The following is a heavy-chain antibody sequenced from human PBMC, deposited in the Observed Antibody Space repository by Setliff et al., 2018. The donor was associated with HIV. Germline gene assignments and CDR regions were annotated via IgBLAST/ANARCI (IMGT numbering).Heavy chain of an antibody. Sequence: ASVKVSCKASVHTFASYGIGWLRQAPGQGLEWLGWITAYNVDAPNAQKSQGRVTMTIDIPTTTAYMEMRSLRFDDSAIFYCARGGRKDLADYWGQGTRVTVSS. CDR3: ARGGRKDLADY. CDR2: ITAYNVDA. D-gene: IGHD3-16*01. V-gene: IGHV1-18*01. CDR1: VHTFASYG. J-gene: IGHJ4*02.